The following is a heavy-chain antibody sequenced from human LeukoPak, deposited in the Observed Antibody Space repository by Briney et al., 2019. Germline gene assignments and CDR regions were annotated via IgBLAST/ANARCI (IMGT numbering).Heavy chain of an antibody. CDR3: AREGNGLLSKDFDY. D-gene: IGHD2/OR15-2a*01. CDR1: GFTFTDYY. CDR2: IGPHSSAT. J-gene: IGHJ4*02. V-gene: IGHV1-2*02. Sequence: ASMKVSFKSSGFTFTDYYIHWVRQAPGQGLEWMGYIGPHSSATSSPQEFQGRVTMTRDTSMSTAYMELTRLTSDDTAVYYCAREGNGLLSKDFDYWGQGTLVTASS.